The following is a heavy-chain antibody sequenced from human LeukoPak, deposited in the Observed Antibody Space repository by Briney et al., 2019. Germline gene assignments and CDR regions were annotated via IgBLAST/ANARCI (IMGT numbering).Heavy chain of an antibody. CDR3: ARLRAYSSSSNY. Sequence: GGSLRLSCAASGFTFSKCDIHWVRQAPGKGLEWVAIVSCDETNLYCAASVQGRFTISRDNAKNSLYLQMNSLRAEDTAVYYCARLRAYSSSSNYWGQGTLVTVSS. CDR1: GFTFSKCD. D-gene: IGHD6-6*01. J-gene: IGHJ4*02. CDR2: VSCDETNL. V-gene: IGHV3-30*03.